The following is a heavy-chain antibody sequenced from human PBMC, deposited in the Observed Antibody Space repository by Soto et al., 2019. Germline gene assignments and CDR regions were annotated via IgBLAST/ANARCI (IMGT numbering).Heavy chain of an antibody. V-gene: IGHV3-48*03. J-gene: IGHJ3*01. CDR3: TKEKSVMNSGYDAFDV. CDR2: ISSSGSAI. Sequence: GSLRLSCAASGFTFSSYEMDWVRQAPGKGLEWVAYISSSGSAIYYADSVKGRFIISRDNAESSLYLQMNSLRAEDTAVYYCTKEKSVMNSGYDAFDVWGQGIMVTVSS. D-gene: IGHD5-12*01. CDR1: GFTFSSYE.